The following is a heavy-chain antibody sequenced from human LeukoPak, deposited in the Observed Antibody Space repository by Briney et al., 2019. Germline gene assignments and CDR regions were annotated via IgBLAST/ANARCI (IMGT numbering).Heavy chain of an antibody. V-gene: IGHV4-61*02. CDR1: GGSISSGSYY. Sequence: SETLSLTCTVSGGSISSGSYYWSWIRQPAGKGLEWIGRIYTSGSTNYNPSLKSRVTISVDTSKNQFSLKLSSVTAADTAVYYCVSGYCSSTSCYSYYYYGMDVWGKGTTVTVSS. CDR2: IYTSGST. CDR3: VSGYCSSTSCYSYYYYGMDV. J-gene: IGHJ6*04. D-gene: IGHD2-2*01.